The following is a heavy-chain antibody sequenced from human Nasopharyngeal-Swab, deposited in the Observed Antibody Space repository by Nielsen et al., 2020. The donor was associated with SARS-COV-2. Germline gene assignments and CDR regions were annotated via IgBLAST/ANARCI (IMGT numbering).Heavy chain of an antibody. CDR1: GYTFTGYY. CDR2: INPNSGGT. Sequence: ASVKVSCKASGYTFTGYYMHWVRQAPGQGLEWMGRINPNSGGTNYAQKFQGRVTMTRDTSISTAYMELSRLRSDDTAVYYCARFYGDDYYGMDVWGQGTTVAVSS. CDR3: ARFYGDDYYGMDV. J-gene: IGHJ6*02. D-gene: IGHD4-17*01. V-gene: IGHV1-2*06.